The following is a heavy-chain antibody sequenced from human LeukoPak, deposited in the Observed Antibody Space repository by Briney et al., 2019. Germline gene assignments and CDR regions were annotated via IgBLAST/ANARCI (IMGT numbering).Heavy chain of an antibody. CDR2: IYYSGST. CDR1: GGSISSGGYY. D-gene: IGHD3-22*01. V-gene: IGHV4-31*03. J-gene: IGHJ4*02. Sequence: SQTLSLTCTVSGGSISSGGYYWSWIRQHPGKGLEWIGYIYYSGSTYYNPSLKSRVTISVDTSKNQFSLKLSSVTAADTAVYYCAREGPYYDRSGYYYVIWGQGTLVTVSS. CDR3: AREGPYYDRSGYYYVI.